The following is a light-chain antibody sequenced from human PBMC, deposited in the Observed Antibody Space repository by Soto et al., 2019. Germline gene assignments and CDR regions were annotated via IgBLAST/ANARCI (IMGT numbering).Light chain of an antibody. CDR3: QHYYSYSAA. J-gene: IGKJ1*01. V-gene: IGKV1-5*03. CDR1: QTISSW. Sequence: DIQMTQSPSTLSASVGDRVTITCRASQTISSWLAWYQQKPGKAPKLLIYKASTLKSGVPSRFSGSGSGTEFTLTISSLQPDDFATYYCQHYYSYSAAFGQGTKVELK. CDR2: KAS.